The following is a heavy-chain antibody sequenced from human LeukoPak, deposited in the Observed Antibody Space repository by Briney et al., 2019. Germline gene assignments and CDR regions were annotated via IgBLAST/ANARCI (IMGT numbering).Heavy chain of an antibody. J-gene: IGHJ3*02. CDR2: INPNNGDT. V-gene: IGHV1-2*02. CDR3: ARDETSSSQNAFDI. Sequence: GASVKVSCKASGYTFTGYYMHWVRQAPGQGLEWMGWINPNNGDTHFAQKFQGRVTMTRDTSISTAYMELSSLISDDTAVYHCARDETSSSQNAFDIWGQGTMVTVSS. CDR1: GYTFTGYY. D-gene: IGHD6-6*01.